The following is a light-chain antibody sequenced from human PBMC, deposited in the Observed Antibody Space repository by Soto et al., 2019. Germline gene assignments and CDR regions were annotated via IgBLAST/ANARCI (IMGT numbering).Light chain of an antibody. CDR3: QQSYSMSRT. J-gene: IGKJ1*01. CDR2: ATS. Sequence: DIQMTQSPSSLSASVGDRFTITCRASQSISSYLNWYQQRPGKAPKLLIYATSSLQSGVPSRFSGSGYGTDFNLTISSLQTEDFATYYCQQSYSMSRTFGQGTKVDIK. V-gene: IGKV1-39*01. CDR1: QSISSY.